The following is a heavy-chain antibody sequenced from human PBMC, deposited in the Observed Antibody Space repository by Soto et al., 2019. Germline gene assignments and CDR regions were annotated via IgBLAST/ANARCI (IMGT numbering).Heavy chain of an antibody. D-gene: IGHD5-12*01. V-gene: IGHV4-4*07. Sequence: PSWTLSLTCAFSGGCTYTFYWGGVRQPAGKRLEWIGRIFSSGSTSFNPSLESRVAMSVDTSKNHFSLNLSSVTAADMAVYYCAREGSYSAYNFAHGIQLWSFDFWGQGALVSGYS. CDR3: AREGSYSAYNFAHGIQLWSFDF. CDR1: GGCTYTFY. CDR2: IFSSGST. J-gene: IGHJ4*02.